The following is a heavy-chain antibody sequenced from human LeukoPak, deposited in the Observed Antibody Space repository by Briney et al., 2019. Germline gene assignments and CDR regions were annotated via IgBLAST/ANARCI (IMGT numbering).Heavy chain of an antibody. CDR1: GFTFCDYA. CDR2: IRSKSDGGTA. J-gene: IGHJ5*02. D-gene: IGHD2-15*01. CDR3: ARAPRPVAWHWCDP. V-gene: IGHV3-49*03. Sequence: GGSLRLSCRTSGFTFCDYALGWFRQAPGKGLEWVGFIRSKSDGGTAEYAASVKDRLTSSSDDSTRIAYLQMKSLQTDDTGVYYCARAPRPVAWHWCDPWGQGPLDTVSS.